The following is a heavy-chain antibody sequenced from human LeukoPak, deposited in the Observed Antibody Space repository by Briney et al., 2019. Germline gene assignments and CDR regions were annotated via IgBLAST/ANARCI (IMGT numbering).Heavy chain of an antibody. D-gene: IGHD4-17*01. CDR1: GFTFSSYA. CDR3: ARWVTTVRKWYFDL. CDR2: ISYDGSNK. V-gene: IGHV3-30*04. J-gene: IGHJ2*01. Sequence: GGSLRLSCAASGFTFSSYAMHWVRQAPGKGLEWVAVISYDGSNKYYADSVKGRFTISRDNSKNTLHLQMNSLRAEDTAVYYCARWVTTVRKWYFDLWGRGTLVTVSS.